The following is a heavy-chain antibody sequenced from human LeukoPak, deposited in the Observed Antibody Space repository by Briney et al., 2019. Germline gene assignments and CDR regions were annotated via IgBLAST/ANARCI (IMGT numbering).Heavy chain of an antibody. D-gene: IGHD3-16*02. CDR3: ARGWYRFSFSY. V-gene: IGHV4-34*01. Sequence: PSETLSLTCAVYGGSFSGYYWSWIRQPPGKGLEWIGEINHSGSTNYNPSLKSRVTISVDTSKNQFSLKLSSVTAADTAVYYCARGWYRFSFSYWGQGTLVTVSS. CDR1: GGSFSGYY. J-gene: IGHJ4*02. CDR2: INHSGST.